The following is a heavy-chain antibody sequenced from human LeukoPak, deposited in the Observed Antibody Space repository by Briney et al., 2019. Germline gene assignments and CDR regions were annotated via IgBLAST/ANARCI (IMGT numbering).Heavy chain of an antibody. CDR1: GYTFTSYG. V-gene: IGHV1-18*01. CDR3: ARLPPHTGLELLGYYYYYMDV. J-gene: IGHJ6*03. Sequence: GASVKVSCKASGYTFTSYGISWVRQAPGQGLESMGWISAYNGNTNYAQKLQGRVTMTTDTSTSTAYMELRSLRSDDTAVYYCARLPPHTGLELLGYYYYYMDVWGKGTTVTVSS. D-gene: IGHD1-7*01. CDR2: ISAYNGNT.